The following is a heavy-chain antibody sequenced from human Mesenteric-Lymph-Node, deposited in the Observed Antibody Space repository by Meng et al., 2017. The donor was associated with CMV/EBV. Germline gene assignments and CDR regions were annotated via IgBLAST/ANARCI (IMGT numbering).Heavy chain of an antibody. CDR2: INANTGGP. J-gene: IGHJ3*02. Sequence: ASVKVSCKASGYTFTDYYMHWVRQAPGQGLEWMGWINANTGGPNYAQKFQGRVTMTRDTSITTAYMELTRLTSDDTAVYYCASNPVTGGAVFDIWGQGTMVTVSS. CDR1: GYTFTDYY. D-gene: IGHD3-3*01. V-gene: IGHV1-2*02. CDR3: ASNPVTGGAVFDI.